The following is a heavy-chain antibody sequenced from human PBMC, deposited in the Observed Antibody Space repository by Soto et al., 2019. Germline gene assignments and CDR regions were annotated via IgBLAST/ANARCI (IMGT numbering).Heavy chain of an antibody. CDR1: GYTFTNYG. CDR3: ARDVGHYYDGSGYKIYFDY. J-gene: IGHJ4*02. Sequence: QVQLVQSGAEVKKPGASVKVSCKVSGYTFTNYGISWVRQTPGQGLEWMGWLSAYNGNTNYAQKLQGRVTMTTDTSTSTAYMELRSLRSHDTAVYYCARDVGHYYDGSGYKIYFDYWGQGTLVTISS. D-gene: IGHD3-22*01. V-gene: IGHV1-18*01. CDR2: LSAYNGNT.